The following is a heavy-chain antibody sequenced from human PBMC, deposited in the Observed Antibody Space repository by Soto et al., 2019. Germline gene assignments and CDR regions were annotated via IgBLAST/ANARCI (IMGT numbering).Heavy chain of an antibody. V-gene: IGHV3-23*01. CDR2: ISGSGGST. J-gene: IGHJ4*02. D-gene: IGHD6-19*01. CDR1: GFTFRRYW. CDR3: AITKGGGIAVAGTGDYFDY. Sequence: GGSLRLSRAASGFTFRRYWMRWVRQAPGKGVEWVSAISGSGGSTYYADSVKGRFTISRDNSKNTLYLQMNSLRAEDTAVYYCAITKGGGIAVAGTGDYFDYWGQGTLVTVSS.